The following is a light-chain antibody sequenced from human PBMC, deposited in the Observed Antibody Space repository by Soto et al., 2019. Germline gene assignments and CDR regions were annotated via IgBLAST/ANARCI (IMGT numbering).Light chain of an antibody. CDR1: QSVSSD. Sequence: VLTQSPATLSVSPGESATLSCRARQSVSSDLSWYRQKPGQGPXXRXXWSXXXATGSXXSFSGSGSGTEFTLTISSLQSEDFAVYYCQQDYNLPPKTFGQGTKVDIK. V-gene: IGKV3-15*01. CDR2: WSX. CDR3: QQDYNLPPKT. J-gene: IGKJ1*01.